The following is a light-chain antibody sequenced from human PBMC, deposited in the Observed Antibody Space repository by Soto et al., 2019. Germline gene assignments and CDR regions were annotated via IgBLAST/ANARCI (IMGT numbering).Light chain of an antibody. J-gene: IGKJ5*01. CDR2: AES. CDR1: QGIRND. CDR3: KQYDDHPIT. V-gene: IGKV1-17*01. Sequence: DIQMTQSPSSLSASVGYSVTITCLAIQGIRNDLGWYQQKTGKYHKGLIYAESSLQSGVEYRFSVSGSGTDFTLTISSLQTGELGTYDCKQYDDHPITLGQCNRLDIK.